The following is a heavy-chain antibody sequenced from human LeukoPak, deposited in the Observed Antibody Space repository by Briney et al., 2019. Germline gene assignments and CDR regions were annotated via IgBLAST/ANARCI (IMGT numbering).Heavy chain of an antibody. Sequence: GASVKVSCKASGGTFTGYAISWVRQAPGQGLEWMGGIIPIFGTANYAQKFLGRVTITTDESTSTAYMELSSLRSEDTAVYYCARQIYGGNFDYWGQGTLVTVSS. D-gene: IGHD4-23*01. CDR1: GGTFTGYA. CDR2: IIPIFGTA. V-gene: IGHV1-69*05. CDR3: ARQIYGGNFDY. J-gene: IGHJ4*02.